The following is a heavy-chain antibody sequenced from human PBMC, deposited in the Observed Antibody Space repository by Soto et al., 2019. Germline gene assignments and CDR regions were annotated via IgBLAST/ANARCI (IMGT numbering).Heavy chain of an antibody. CDR2: ISGGGAMT. V-gene: IGHV3-23*01. D-gene: IGHD6-25*01. J-gene: IGHJ1*01. CDR1: GFTFTSYA. Sequence: GGSLRLSCAASGFTFTSYALHWVRQAPGKGLEWVSGISGGGAMTHYADSVKGRFTVSRDNSKNTLYMQMNSLRAGDTAVYYCAKPGVAAAGTDYWGQGTLVTVSS. CDR3: AKPGVAAAGTDY.